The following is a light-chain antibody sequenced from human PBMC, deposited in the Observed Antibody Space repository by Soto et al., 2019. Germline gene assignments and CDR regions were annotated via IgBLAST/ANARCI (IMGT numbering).Light chain of an antibody. J-gene: IGLJ2*01. Sequence: QSALTQPPSASGSPGRSVTISCTGTSSDIGGYNYVSWYQQHPGKAPKLMIYEVNKRPSGVPDRFSGSKSGNTASLTVSGLKAEDEADYYCASHAGRKNIIFGGGTQLTVL. CDR3: ASHAGRKNII. V-gene: IGLV2-8*01. CDR2: EVN. CDR1: SSDIGGYNY.